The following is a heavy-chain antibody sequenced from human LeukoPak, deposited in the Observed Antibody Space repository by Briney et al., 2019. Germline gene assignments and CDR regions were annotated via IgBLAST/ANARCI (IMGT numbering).Heavy chain of an antibody. J-gene: IGHJ4*02. Sequence: GGSLRLSCAASGFTFSSYATSWVRQAPGKGLEWVSAISGSGDSTYYGDSVKGRFTISRDNSKNTLYLQMNSLRAEDTAVYYCAKTRPLDSSSWSHGDYWGQGTLVTVSS. CDR1: GFTFSSYA. CDR3: AKTRPLDSSSWSHGDY. D-gene: IGHD6-13*01. V-gene: IGHV3-23*01. CDR2: ISGSGDST.